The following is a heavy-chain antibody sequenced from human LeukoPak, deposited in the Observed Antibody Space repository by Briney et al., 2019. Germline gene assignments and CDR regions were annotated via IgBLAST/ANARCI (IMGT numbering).Heavy chain of an antibody. CDR1: GGSISTYY. J-gene: IGHJ4*02. D-gene: IGHD1-26*01. Sequence: SEALSLTCTVFGGSISTYYWSWIRQPPGKGLEWIGYIRYSGSSNYNPSLKSRLTISVDTSKNQFSLKLSSVTAADTAVYYCARVRPGGSQYFDYWGQGTLVTVSS. V-gene: IGHV4-59*01. CDR2: IRYSGSS. CDR3: ARVRPGGSQYFDY.